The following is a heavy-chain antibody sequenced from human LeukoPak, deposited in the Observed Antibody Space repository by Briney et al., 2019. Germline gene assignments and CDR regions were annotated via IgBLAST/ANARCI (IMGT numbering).Heavy chain of an antibody. Sequence: SETLSLTCTVSGGSISSYYWSWIRQPAGKGLEWIGRIYTSGSTNYNPSLKSRVTMSVDTSKNQFSLKLSSVTAADTAVYYCARDTVVTPSYYYYMDVWGKGTTVTVSS. J-gene: IGHJ6*03. V-gene: IGHV4-4*07. CDR2: IYTSGST. CDR3: ARDTVVTPSYYYYMDV. CDR1: GGSISSYY. D-gene: IGHD4-23*01.